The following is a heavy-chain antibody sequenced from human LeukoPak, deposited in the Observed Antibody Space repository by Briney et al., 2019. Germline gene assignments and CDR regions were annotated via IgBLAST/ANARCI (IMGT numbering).Heavy chain of an antibody. D-gene: IGHD2-2*01. CDR1: GGSISSGSYH. V-gene: IGHV4-61*02. Sequence: KPSQTLSLTCTVSGGSISSGSYHWTWIRQPAGRELEWIGRISTGGSTSYNPSPKSRVTVSVDTSKNQFSLNLNSVTAADTAVYYCARGGVPGANWLYPWGQGTLVTVSS. J-gene: IGHJ5*02. CDR2: ISTGGST. CDR3: ARGGVPGANWLYP.